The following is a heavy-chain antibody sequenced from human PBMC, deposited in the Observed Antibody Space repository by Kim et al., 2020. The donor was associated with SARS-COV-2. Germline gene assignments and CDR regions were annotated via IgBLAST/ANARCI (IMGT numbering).Heavy chain of an antibody. CDR1: GYTLTELS. CDR3: ATSLWMATGGQVAFDI. CDR2: FDPEDGET. Sequence: ASVKVSCKVSGYTLTELSMHWVRQAPGKGLEWMGGFDPEDGETIYAQKFQGRVTMTEDTSTDTAYMELSSLRSEDTAVYYCATSLWMATGGQVAFDIWGQGTMVTVSS. V-gene: IGHV1-24*01. D-gene: IGHD5-12*01. J-gene: IGHJ3*02.